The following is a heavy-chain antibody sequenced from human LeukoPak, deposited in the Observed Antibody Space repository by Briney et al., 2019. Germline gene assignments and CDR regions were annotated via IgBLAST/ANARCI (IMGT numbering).Heavy chain of an antibody. V-gene: IGHV4-31*03. Sequence: PSETLSLTCTVSGGSISSGGYSWSWIRQHPGKGLEWIGYIYYSGSTYYNPSLKSRVTISVDTSKNQFSLKLSSVTAADTAVYYCARVNGGNSFTRGRFAFDIWGQGTMVTVSS. CDR3: ARVNGGNSFTRGRFAFDI. D-gene: IGHD4-23*01. CDR1: GGSISSGGYS. J-gene: IGHJ3*02. CDR2: IYYSGST.